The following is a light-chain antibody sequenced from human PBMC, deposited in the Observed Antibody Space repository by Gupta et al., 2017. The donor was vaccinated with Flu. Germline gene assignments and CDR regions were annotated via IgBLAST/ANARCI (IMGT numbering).Light chain of an antibody. CDR3: SSYTASITWV. J-gene: IGLJ3*02. Sequence: QSALTQPASVSGSPGQSITISCTGTSSDVGGYNYVSWYQQHPGKAPKLMIYDVSHRPSGVSYRFSGSKSGYTASLTISGLQTEDEADYYCSSYTASITWVFGGGTKLTVL. CDR2: DVS. V-gene: IGLV2-14*03. CDR1: SSDVGGYNY.